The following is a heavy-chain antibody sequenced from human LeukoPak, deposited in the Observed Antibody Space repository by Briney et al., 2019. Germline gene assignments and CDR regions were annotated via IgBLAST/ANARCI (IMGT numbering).Heavy chain of an antibody. CDR3: ARHVKQLWFDY. CDR1: GXSFTSYC. Sequence: GESLKISFKGSGXSFTSYCISWVRQMPGKGLEWMGRIDPSDSYTNYSPSFQGHVTISADKSISTAYLQWSSLKASDTAMYYCARHVKQLWFDYWGQGTLVTVSS. V-gene: IGHV5-10-1*01. D-gene: IGHD5-18*01. J-gene: IGHJ4*02. CDR2: IDPSDSYT.